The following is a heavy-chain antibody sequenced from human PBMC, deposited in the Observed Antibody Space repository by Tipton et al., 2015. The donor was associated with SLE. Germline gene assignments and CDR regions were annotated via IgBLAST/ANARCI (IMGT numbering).Heavy chain of an antibody. CDR1: GFTFSTYA. CDR2: ISYDGSNK. Sequence: QLVQSGGGVVQPGRSLRLSCAASGFTFSTYAMNWVRQAPGKGLEWVAVISYDGSNKYYADSVKGRFTISRDNSKNTLYLQMNSLRAEDTAVYYCARVGNYYDSSNWFDPWGQGTLVTVSS. J-gene: IGHJ5*02. CDR3: ARVGNYYDSSNWFDP. D-gene: IGHD3-22*01. V-gene: IGHV3-30-3*01.